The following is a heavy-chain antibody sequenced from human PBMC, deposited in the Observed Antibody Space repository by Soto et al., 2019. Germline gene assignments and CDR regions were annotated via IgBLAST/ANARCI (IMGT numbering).Heavy chain of an antibody. D-gene: IGHD2-15*01. CDR2: IGTAGDT. CDR1: RFTFSGFD. CDR3: ARGQEVGAHFFDS. J-gene: IGHJ4*02. V-gene: IGHV3-13*01. Sequence: GGSLRLSCEASRFTFSGFDMHRVRQPTGKGLEWVSTIGTAGDTYYAVSVKGRFTISRDNAKNSLSLQMNSLRAGDTAVYFCARGQEVGAHFFDSWGQGTQVTVSS.